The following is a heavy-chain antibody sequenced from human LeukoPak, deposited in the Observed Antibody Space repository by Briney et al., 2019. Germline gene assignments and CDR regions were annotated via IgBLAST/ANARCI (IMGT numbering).Heavy chain of an antibody. Sequence: SETLSLTCTVSCGSISSGDYYWSWIRQPPGKGLELIGYIYYSGSTYYKPYLKSRVNISINTSKNQFSMKLSSVTAADTAVYYCARGSSSEDNWFDPWGQGTLVTVSS. J-gene: IGHJ5*02. V-gene: IGHV4-30-4*08. D-gene: IGHD6-6*01. CDR3: ARGSSSEDNWFDP. CDR2: IYYSGST. CDR1: CGSISSGDYY.